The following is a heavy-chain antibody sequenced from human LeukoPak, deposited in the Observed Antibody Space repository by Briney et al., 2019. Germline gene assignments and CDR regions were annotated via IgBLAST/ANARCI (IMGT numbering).Heavy chain of an antibody. V-gene: IGHV3-21*01. J-gene: IGHJ4*02. CDR3: ARLRRNGDSGDFYYYYDY. CDR1: GFTFTSFS. CDR2: INTVATYI. Sequence: PGGSLRLSCAASGFTFTSFSFNWVRQAPGKGLEWVSSINTVATYIYYADSVRGRFTISRDNAKNSVYLQMDSLRAEDTGVYYCARLRRNGDSGDFYYYYDYWGQGTLVTVSS. D-gene: IGHD2-21*01.